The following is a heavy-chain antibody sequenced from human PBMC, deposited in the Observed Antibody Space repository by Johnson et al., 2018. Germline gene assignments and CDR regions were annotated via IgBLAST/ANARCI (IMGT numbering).Heavy chain of an antibody. CDR1: GFTFSSYA. V-gene: IGHV3-23*01. CDR3: ARDRGYCSGGSCHRYFQH. Sequence: LRLSCAASGFTFSSYAMSWVRQAPGKGLEWVSAISGSGDTTYYADPVKGRLTISRDNSNKTLYLQMNSLIAEDTAVYYCARDRGYCSGGSCHRYFQHWGQGTLVTISS. J-gene: IGHJ1*01. D-gene: IGHD2-15*01. CDR2: ISGSGDTT.